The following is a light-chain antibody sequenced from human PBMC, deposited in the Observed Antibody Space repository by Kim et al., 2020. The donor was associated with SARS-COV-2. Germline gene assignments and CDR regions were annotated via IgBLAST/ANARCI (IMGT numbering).Light chain of an antibody. V-gene: IGLV6-57*03. CDR3: QSYDSSNQV. CDR2: EDN. CDR1: SGSIASNH. J-gene: IGLJ2*01. Sequence: GKTLAISCTRSSGSIASNHVQWYQQRPGSAPTTVIYEDNQRPSGVPDRFSGSIDSSSNSASLTISGLKTEDEADYYCQSYDSSNQVFGGGTQLTVL.